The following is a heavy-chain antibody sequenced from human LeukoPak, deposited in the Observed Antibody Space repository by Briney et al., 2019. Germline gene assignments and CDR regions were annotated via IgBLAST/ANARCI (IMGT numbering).Heavy chain of an antibody. D-gene: IGHD1-1*01. CDR1: GYTFTGYY. V-gene: IGHV1-2*02. J-gene: IGHJ5*02. CDR2: INPNSGDT. CDR3: ARTGTPTADWFDP. Sequence: GASVKVSCKASGYTFTGYYMHWVRQAPGQGLKWMGWINPNSGDTNYAQNFQGRVTMTRDTSISTAYMELSRLRSDDTAVYYCARTGTPTADWFDPWGQGTLVTVSS.